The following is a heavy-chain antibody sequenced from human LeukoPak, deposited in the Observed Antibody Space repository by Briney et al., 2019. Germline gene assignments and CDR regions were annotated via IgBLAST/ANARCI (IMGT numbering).Heavy chain of an antibody. Sequence: GGSLRLSCAASGLTFSNYWMTWVRQARGKGREWVADIKQDGSEKLYVNSVRGRFTISRDNAKMSLFLQMNSLRAEDTAVYYCARDNGVVHGVYYMDVWGKGTTVTVS. D-gene: IGHD3-3*01. CDR1: GLTFSNYW. CDR2: IKQDGSEK. CDR3: ARDNGVVHGVYYMDV. J-gene: IGHJ6*03. V-gene: IGHV3-7*01.